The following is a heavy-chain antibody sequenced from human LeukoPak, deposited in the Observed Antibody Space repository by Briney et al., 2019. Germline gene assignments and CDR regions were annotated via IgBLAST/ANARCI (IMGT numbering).Heavy chain of an antibody. Sequence: ASVKVSCKASGYTFTSYAISWVRQAPGQGLEWMGGIIPIFGTANYAQKFQGRVTITADESTSTAYMELSSLRSEDTAVYYCARDGCSSTSCYSYYYYYMDVWGKGTTVTVSS. CDR3: ARDGCSSTSCYSYYYYYMDV. D-gene: IGHD2-2*01. CDR2: IIPIFGTA. CDR1: GYTFTSYA. V-gene: IGHV1-69*13. J-gene: IGHJ6*03.